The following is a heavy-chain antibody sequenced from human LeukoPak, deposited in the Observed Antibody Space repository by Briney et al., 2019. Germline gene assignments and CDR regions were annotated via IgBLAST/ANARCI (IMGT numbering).Heavy chain of an antibody. J-gene: IGHJ4*02. D-gene: IGHD6-19*01. CDR1: GYTFTSYG. Sequence: ASVKVSCKASGYTFTSYGISWVRQAPGQGLEWMGWISAYNGNTNYAQKLQGRVTMTTDTSTSTAYMELRGLRSDDTAVYYCARDVFAVADQRGTDYWGQGTLVTVSS. CDR2: ISAYNGNT. V-gene: IGHV1-18*01. CDR3: ARDVFAVADQRGTDY.